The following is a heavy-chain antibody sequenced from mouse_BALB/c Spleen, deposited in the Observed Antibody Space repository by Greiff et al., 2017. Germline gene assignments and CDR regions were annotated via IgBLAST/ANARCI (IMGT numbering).Heavy chain of an antibody. V-gene: IGHV5-6*01. CDR1: GFTFSSYG. CDR2: ISSGGSYT. D-gene: IGHD2-10*02. CDR3: ARHEKYGNGYAMDY. J-gene: IGHJ4*01. Sequence: EVMLVESGGDLVKPGGSLKLSCAASGFTFSSYGMSWVRQTPDKRLEWVATISSGGSYTYYPDSVKGRFTISRDNAKNTLYLQMSSLKSEDTAMYYCARHEKYGNGYAMDYWGQGTSVTVSS.